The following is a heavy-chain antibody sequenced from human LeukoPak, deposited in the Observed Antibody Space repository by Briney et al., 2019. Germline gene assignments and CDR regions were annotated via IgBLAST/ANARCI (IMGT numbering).Heavy chain of an antibody. Sequence: GGSLRLSCAASGFTFSVYAMSWVGQAPGKGLEWVSGIGGSVGTTYYAESVKGRFTISRDNSKNSLFLQMNSLRAEDTAVYYCATSGWDTIDYFYGMDVWGHGTTVTVSS. CDR1: GFTFSVYA. CDR3: ATSGWDTIDYFYGMDV. J-gene: IGHJ6*02. D-gene: IGHD6-19*01. V-gene: IGHV3-23*01. CDR2: IGGSVGTT.